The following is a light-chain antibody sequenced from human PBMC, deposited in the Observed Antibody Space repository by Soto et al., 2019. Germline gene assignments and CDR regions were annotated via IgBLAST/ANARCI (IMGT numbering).Light chain of an antibody. CDR3: QQYNSYPIT. CDR2: DAS. Sequence: DIQMTQSPSTLSASVGDRVPITCRASQSISSWLAWYQQKPGKAAKVLIYDASSLESGVPSRFRASGSGTEATITISSLQPDDGQTYVGQQYNSYPITFGQGTRLEIK. V-gene: IGKV1-5*01. CDR1: QSISSW. J-gene: IGKJ5*01.